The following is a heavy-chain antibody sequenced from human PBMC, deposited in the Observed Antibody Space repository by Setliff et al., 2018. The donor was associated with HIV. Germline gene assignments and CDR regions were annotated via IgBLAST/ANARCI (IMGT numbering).Heavy chain of an antibody. Sequence: SVKVSCKAFGGTFSSHAISWARQAPGQRLEWMGGIIPVIGTANYAQQFQGRLTITADEVTRTASMELSSLRSEGTAVYYCARESGICGGDCHYAFDVWGHGTRVTVSS. CDR3: ARESGICGGDCHYAFDV. D-gene: IGHD2-21*02. CDR1: GGTFSSHA. J-gene: IGHJ3*01. CDR2: IIPVIGTA. V-gene: IGHV1-69*13.